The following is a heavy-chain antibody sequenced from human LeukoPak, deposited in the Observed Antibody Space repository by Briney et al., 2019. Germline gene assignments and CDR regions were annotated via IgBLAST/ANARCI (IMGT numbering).Heavy chain of an antibody. D-gene: IGHD2-2*01. CDR2: IYTSGST. J-gene: IGHJ4*02. CDR3: ARNPPFGVVVPAADY. CDR1: GGSISSGSYY. V-gene: IGHV4-61*02. Sequence: SQTLSLTCTVSGGSISSGSYYWSWLRQPAGKGLEWIGRIYTSGSTNNNPSLKSRVTISVDTSKNQFSLKLSSVTAADTAVYYCARNPPFGVVVPAADYWGQGTLVTVSS.